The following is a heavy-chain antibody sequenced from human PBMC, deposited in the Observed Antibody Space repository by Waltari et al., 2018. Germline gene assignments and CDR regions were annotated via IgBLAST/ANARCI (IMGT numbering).Heavy chain of an antibody. D-gene: IGHD3-10*01. CDR3: ARGSADFVRFWDS. CDR2: VSSNGAYI. J-gene: IGHJ4*02. Sequence: EVQLMESGGGLVKPGGSLRLSCSASGFTFSTYNMNWVRQAPGKGLEWVSSVSSNGAYIHYGDSVKGRFTISRDNAKTSLYLQMDRLRDDDTAVYYCARGSADFVRFWDSWGQGTLVTVSS. CDR1: GFTFSTYN. V-gene: IGHV3-21*04.